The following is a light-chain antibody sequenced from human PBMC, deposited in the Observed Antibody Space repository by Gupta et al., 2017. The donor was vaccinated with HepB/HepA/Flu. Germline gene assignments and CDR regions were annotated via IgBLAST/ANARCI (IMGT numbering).Light chain of an antibody. J-gene: IGLJ2*01. Sequence: QLVLTPSPSASASLGASVPLPCTLSIVPSSYAIAWHKPPPAKGPRSLMKLNSDSSHSKGNGIPDRCSCSSSGADSNLTIASAKAEDDDYYDSQTWDTVIQVFGGGTKLTVL. V-gene: IGLV4-69*01. CDR1: IVPSSYA. CDR2: LNSDSSH. CDR3: QTWDTVIQV.